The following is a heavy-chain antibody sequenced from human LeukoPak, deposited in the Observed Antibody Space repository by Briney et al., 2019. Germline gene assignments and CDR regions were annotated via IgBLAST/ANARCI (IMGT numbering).Heavy chain of an antibody. CDR2: IYQSGST. D-gene: IGHD5-12*01. V-gene: IGHV4-30-2*01. CDR3: ARAVEGIVATISYFDY. CDR1: GGSLSRGGYC. J-gene: IGHJ4*02. Sequence: SQTLSLTCAVSGGSLSRGGYCWGWVRQPPGRGLEWVGYIYQSGSTYYNPSLKSRVTISVDTSKHQFSLKLSSVTAADTAVYYCARAVEGIVATISYFDYWGQGTLVTVSS.